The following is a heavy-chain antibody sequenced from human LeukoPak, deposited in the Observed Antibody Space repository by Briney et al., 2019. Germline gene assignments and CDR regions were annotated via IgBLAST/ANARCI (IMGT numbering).Heavy chain of an antibody. J-gene: IGHJ3*02. D-gene: IGHD6-25*01. CDR2: ISSSSSTI. V-gene: IGHV3-48*04. CDR3: ARGTTANEAFGI. Sequence: GGSLRLSCAASGFTFSSYSMNWVRQAPGKGLEWVSYISSSSSTIYYADSVKGRFTISRDNAKNSLNLQMNSLRAEDTAVYYCARGTTANEAFGIWGQGTLVTVSS. CDR1: GFTFSSYS.